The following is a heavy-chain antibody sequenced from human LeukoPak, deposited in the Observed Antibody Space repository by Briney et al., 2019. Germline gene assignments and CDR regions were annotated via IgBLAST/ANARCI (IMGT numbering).Heavy chain of an antibody. CDR1: GGSISSYY. CDR2: IYYSGST. CDR3: ARGLFNYYDSSGPLGY. V-gene: IGHV4-59*08. Sequence: SETLSLTCTVSGGSISSYYWSWIRQPPGKGLEWIGYIYYSGSTNYNPSLESRVTISVDTSKNQFSLKLSSVTAADTAVYYCARGLFNYYDSSGPLGYWGQGTLVTVSS. J-gene: IGHJ4*02. D-gene: IGHD3-22*01.